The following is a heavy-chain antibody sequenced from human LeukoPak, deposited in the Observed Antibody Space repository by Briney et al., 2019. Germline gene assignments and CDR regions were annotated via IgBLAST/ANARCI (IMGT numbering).Heavy chain of an antibody. V-gene: IGHV3-13*04. CDR1: GFTFSSYD. J-gene: IGHJ4*02. CDR3: ASGYCSSTSCWNLEY. Sequence: PGGSLRLSCAASGFTFSSYDMRWVRQATGKGLEWVSAIGTAGDTYYPGSVKGRFTISRENAKNSLYLQMNSLRAGDTAVYYCASGYCSSTSCWNLEYRGQGTLVTVSS. CDR2: IGTAGDT. D-gene: IGHD2-2*01.